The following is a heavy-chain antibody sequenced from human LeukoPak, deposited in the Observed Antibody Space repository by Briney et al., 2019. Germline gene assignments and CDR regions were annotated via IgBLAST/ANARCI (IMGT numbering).Heavy chain of an antibody. V-gene: IGHV1-46*01. Sequence: ASVKVSCKASGYTFTGYYVHWVRQAPGQGLEWMGIINPSGGSTSYAQKFQGRVTMTRDTSTSTVYMELSSLRSEDTAVYYCAREPGDILTGYHWYYFDYWGQGTLVTVSS. J-gene: IGHJ4*02. CDR3: AREPGDILTGYHWYYFDY. CDR2: INPSGGST. D-gene: IGHD3-9*01. CDR1: GYTFTGYY.